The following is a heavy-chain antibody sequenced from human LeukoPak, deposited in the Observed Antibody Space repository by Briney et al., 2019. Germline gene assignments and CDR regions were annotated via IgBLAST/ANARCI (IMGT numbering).Heavy chain of an antibody. CDR2: ISGSSDYI. CDR3: ARHWCSGGSCQHDY. CDR1: GFIFSSYS. Sequence: PGGSLRLSCAASGFIFSSYSIHWVRQAPGKGLQWVSSISGSSDYIYYANSMKGRFTISRDSAKNSVYLQMNSLRAEDTAVYYCARHWCSGGSCQHDYWGQGTLVTVSS. D-gene: IGHD2-15*01. V-gene: IGHV3-21*01. J-gene: IGHJ4*02.